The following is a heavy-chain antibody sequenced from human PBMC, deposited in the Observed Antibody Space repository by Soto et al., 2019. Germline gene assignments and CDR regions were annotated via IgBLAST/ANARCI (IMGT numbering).Heavy chain of an antibody. CDR3: ARWSGGQSGYYDSYYVYY. V-gene: IGHV3-33*01. D-gene: IGHD3-22*01. Sequence: QVQLVESGGGVVQPGRSLRLSCAASGFTFSSYGMHWVRQAPGKGLERVAVIWYDGSNKYYADSVKGRFTISRDNSKHTLYLQMNSLRAEDTAVYYCARWSGGQSGYYDSYYVYYWGQGTLVTVSS. CDR2: IWYDGSNK. J-gene: IGHJ4*02. CDR1: GFTFSSYG.